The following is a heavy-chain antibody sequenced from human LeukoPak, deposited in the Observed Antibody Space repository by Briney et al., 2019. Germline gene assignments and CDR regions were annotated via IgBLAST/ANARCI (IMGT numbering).Heavy chain of an antibody. Sequence: ASVKVSCKASAYTFRRYGISWVRQAPGQGLEWMGWISPYNGNTKYAQKFQGRVTLTTDRSTSTAYMELRSLRSDDTAVYYCARAADYYGSGSYYTGAFDIWGQGTMVTVSS. V-gene: IGHV1-18*01. CDR3: ARAADYYGSGSYYTGAFDI. CDR1: AYTFRRYG. CDR2: ISPYNGNT. J-gene: IGHJ3*02. D-gene: IGHD3-10*01.